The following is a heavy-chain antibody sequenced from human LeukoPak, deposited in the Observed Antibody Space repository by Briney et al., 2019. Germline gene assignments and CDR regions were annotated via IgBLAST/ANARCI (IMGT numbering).Heavy chain of an antibody. CDR3: GGQAGGPGVFDV. CDR1: GGSVSSDNYY. Sequence: KPPETLSLTCTVSGGSVSSDNYYWNWIRQPPGKGLEWIGYIYYSGNTNYNPSLKSRFTVSVDTSKSQFSLKLTSVTAADTAVFFLGGQAGGPGVFDVGAGGKW. D-gene: IGHD3-16*01. CDR2: IYYSGNT. V-gene: IGHV4-61*01. J-gene: IGHJ3*01.